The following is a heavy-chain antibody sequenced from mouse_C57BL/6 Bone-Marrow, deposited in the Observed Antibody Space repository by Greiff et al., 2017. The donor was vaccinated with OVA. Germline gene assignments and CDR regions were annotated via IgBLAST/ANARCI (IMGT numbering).Heavy chain of an antibody. CDR1: GYTFTDYE. CDR3: TRDYALFDY. V-gene: IGHV1-15*01. CDR2: IDPETGGT. J-gene: IGHJ2*01. Sequence: QVQLKESGAELVRPGASVTLSCKASGYTFTDYEMHWVKQTPVHGLEWIGAIDPETGGTAYNQKFKGKAILTADKSSSTAYMELRSLTSEDSAVYYCTRDYALFDYWGQGTTLTVSS. D-gene: IGHD1-1*01.